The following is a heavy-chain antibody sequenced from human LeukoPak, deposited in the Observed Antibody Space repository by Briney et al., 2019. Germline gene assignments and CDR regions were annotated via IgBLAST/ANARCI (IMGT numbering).Heavy chain of an antibody. CDR2: IYYSGST. J-gene: IGHJ5*02. CDR3: ARQDYYDSSGYGYNWFDP. V-gene: IGHV4-39*01. Sequence: SETLSPTCTVSGGSISSYYWGWIRQPPGKGLEWIGSIYYSGSTYYNPSLKSRVTISVDTSKNQFSLKLSSVTAADTAVYYCARQDYYDSSGYGYNWFDPWGQGTLVTVSS. CDR1: GGSISSYY. D-gene: IGHD3-22*01.